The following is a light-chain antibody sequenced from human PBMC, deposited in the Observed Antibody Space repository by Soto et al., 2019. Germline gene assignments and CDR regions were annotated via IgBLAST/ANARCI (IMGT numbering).Light chain of an antibody. CDR2: GAS. J-gene: IGKJ1*01. CDR3: QQYNKWWT. V-gene: IGKV3-15*01. Sequence: EIVMTQSPATLSVSPGERATLSCRASQSVSSNLAWYQQKPGQAPRLLIYGASTRASGIPTRFSGSGSGTEFPLTISSLQSEDFAVYYCQQYNKWWTFGQGTKVEIK. CDR1: QSVSSN.